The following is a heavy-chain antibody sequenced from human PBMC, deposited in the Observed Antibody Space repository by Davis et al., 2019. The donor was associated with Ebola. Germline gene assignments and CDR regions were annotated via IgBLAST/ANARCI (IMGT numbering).Heavy chain of an antibody. CDR2: IKSKTDGGTT. J-gene: IGHJ6*02. V-gene: IGHV3-15*01. Sequence: GESLKISCAASGFTFSNAWMSWVRQAPGKGLEWVGRIKSKTDGGTTDYAAPVKGRFTISRDDSKNTLYLQMNSLKTEDTAVYYCTTDRPVRTYSSSPNGMDVWGQGTTVTVSS. CDR3: TTDRPVRTYSSSPNGMDV. CDR1: GFTFSNAW. D-gene: IGHD6-6*01.